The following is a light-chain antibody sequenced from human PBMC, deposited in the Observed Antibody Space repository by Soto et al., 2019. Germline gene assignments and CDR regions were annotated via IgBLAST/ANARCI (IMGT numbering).Light chain of an antibody. CDR1: QSVSSSY. J-gene: IGKJ1*01. CDR3: QQYNKWPPT. Sequence: EIVLTQSPGTLSLSPGERATLSCRASQSVSSSYLAWYQHKPGQAPRLLIYGASSRATGIPDRFSGSGPGTDFTLTISRLEPEDFAVYYCQQYNKWPPTFGQGTKVDNK. V-gene: IGKV3-20*01. CDR2: GAS.